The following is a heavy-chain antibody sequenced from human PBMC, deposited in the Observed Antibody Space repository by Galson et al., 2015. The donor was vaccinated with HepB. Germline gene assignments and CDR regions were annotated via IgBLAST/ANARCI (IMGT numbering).Heavy chain of an antibody. Sequence: PALVKPTQTLTLTCTFSGFSLSTSGVGVGWIRQPPGKALEWLALIYWDDDKRYSPSLKSRLTITKDTSKNQVVLTMTNMDPVDTATYYCANTVGGFDYWGQGTLVTVSS. D-gene: IGHD1-26*01. V-gene: IGHV2-5*02. J-gene: IGHJ4*02. CDR1: GFSLSTSGVG. CDR3: ANTVGGFDY. CDR2: IYWDDDK.